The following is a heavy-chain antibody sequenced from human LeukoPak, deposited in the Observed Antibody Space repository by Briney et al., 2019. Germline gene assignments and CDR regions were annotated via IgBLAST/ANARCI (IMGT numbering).Heavy chain of an antibody. V-gene: IGHV4-34*04. J-gene: IGHJ4*02. CDR2: INHSGST. CDR1: GGSFSGYY. Sequence: SETLSLTGAVYGGSFSGYYWSWIRQPPGKGLEGSGEINHSGSTNDNPSLERGATISVDTPKNQFSLKLSSVTAADTAVYYCARAGYDYIWGSYRFDYWGQGTLVTVSS. D-gene: IGHD3-16*02. CDR3: ARAGYDYIWGSYRFDY.